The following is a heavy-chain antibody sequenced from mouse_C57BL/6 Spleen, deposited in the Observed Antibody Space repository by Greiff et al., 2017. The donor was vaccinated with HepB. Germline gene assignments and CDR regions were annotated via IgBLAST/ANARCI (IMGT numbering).Heavy chain of an antibody. V-gene: IGHV1-55*01. Sequence: VQLQQPGAELVKPGASVKMSCKASGYTFTSYWITWVKQRPGQGLEWIGDIYPGSGSTNYNEKFKSKATLTVDTSSSTASMQLSSLTSADSAVYYCVSGGHLPDAMDYWGQGTSVTVSS. CDR3: VSGGHLPDAMDY. CDR2: IYPGSGST. J-gene: IGHJ4*01. CDR1: GYTFTSYW.